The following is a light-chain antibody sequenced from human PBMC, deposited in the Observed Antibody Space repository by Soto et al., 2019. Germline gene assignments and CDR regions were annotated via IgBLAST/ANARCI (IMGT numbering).Light chain of an antibody. CDR2: TAS. CDR1: QGMSNY. V-gene: IGKV1-17*03. CDR3: LQHYVYPWS. J-gene: IGKJ1*01. Sequence: DIQMTQSPSAMSASVGDRVTITCRASQGMSNYLSWFQQKPGKVPKRLIYTASSLQSGVPSRFSGSGSGTEFVLTISSLQPEDSATYYCLQHYVYPWSFGQGTKVDIK.